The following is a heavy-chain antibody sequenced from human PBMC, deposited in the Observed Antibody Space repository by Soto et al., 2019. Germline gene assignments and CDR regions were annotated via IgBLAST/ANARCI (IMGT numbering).Heavy chain of an antibody. CDR2: INYSGENT. CDR3: ARQFDFDY. CDR1: GFTFSDYA. D-gene: IGHD3-10*01. J-gene: IGHJ4*02. Sequence: EVQLLESGGGLVQPGGSLRLSCAASGFTFSDYAISWVRQTPGKGLEWVSSINYSGENTFYADSVKGRCTISRDRTINTVYLQMINLRVEDTALYYCARQFDFDYWGQGTLVTVSS. V-gene: IGHV3-23*01.